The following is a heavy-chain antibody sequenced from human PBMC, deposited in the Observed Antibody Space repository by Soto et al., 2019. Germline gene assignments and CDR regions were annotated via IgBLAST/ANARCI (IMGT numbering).Heavy chain of an antibody. D-gene: IGHD3-22*01. V-gene: IGHV1-69*13. CDR3: AKGYYDSSGYTYYYYGMDV. CDR2: IIPIFGTA. J-gene: IGHJ6*02. Sequence: GASVKVSCKASGGTFSSYAISCVRQAPGQGLEWMGGIIPIFGTANYAQKFQGRVTITADESTSTAYMELSSLRSEDTAVYYCAKGYYDSSGYTYYYYGMDVWGQGTTVTVS. CDR1: GGTFSSYA.